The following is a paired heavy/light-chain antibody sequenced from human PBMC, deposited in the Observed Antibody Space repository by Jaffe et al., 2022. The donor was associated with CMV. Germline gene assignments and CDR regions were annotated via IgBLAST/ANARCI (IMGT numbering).Light chain of an antibody. CDR2: DNN. Sequence: QSVLTQPPSVSAAPGQKVTISCSGSSSNIGNNYVSWYQQFPGTAPKLLIYDNNERPSGIPDRFSGSKSGTSATLDITGLQTGDEADYYCGTWDSSLSAGVFGGGTKLTVL. V-gene: IGLV1-51*01. CDR1: SSNIGNNY. CDR3: GTWDSSLSAGV. J-gene: IGLJ2*01.
Heavy chain of an antibody. V-gene: IGHV4-39*01. D-gene: IGHD3-16*01. J-gene: IGHJ4*02. Sequence: QSQLQESGPGLVKPSETLSLTCAVSGGSMSRSPYYWAWIRQPPGKGLEWIGSVYYSGTLFYNPSLRGRLTMSVDTSKSQFSLRLTSVTAADTAVYYCARHGELREPPDYWGQGTLVTVSS. CDR1: GGSMSRSPYY. CDR3: ARHGELREPPDY. CDR2: VYYSGTL.